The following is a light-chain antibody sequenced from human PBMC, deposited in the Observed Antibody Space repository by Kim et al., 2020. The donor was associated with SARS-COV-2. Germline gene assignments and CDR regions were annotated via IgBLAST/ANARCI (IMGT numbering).Light chain of an antibody. CDR1: QSVSSN. V-gene: IGKV3-11*01. Sequence: LCLPPGESATLACRASQSVSSNLAWNQNQPSQPPRPLIYYASNRASGIPARFSGSGSGKDFTLTIGSLEPEEFAIYYCQRRSNWGTFGQGTKLEI. CDR3: QRRSNWGT. CDR2: YAS. J-gene: IGKJ2*01.